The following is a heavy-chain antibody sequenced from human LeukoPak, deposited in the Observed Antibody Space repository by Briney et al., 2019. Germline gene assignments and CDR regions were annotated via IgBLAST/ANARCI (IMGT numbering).Heavy chain of an antibody. J-gene: IGHJ6*02. CDR2: IYYSGST. V-gene: IGHV4-30-4*01. CDR3: ARSVPPPLVVPAATNDYYYYYGMDV. D-gene: IGHD2-2*01. Sequence: SQTLSLTCTVSGGSISSGDYYWSWIRQPPGKGLEWIGYIYYSGSTYYNPSLKSRVTISVDTSKNQFSLKLSSVTAADTAVYYCARSVPPPLVVPAATNDYYYYYGMDVWGQGTTVTVSS. CDR1: GGSISSGDYY.